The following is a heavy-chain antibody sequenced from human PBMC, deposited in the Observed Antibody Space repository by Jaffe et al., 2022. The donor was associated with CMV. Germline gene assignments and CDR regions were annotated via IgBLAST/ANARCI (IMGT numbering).Heavy chain of an antibody. J-gene: IGHJ4*02. V-gene: IGHV3-23*01. Sequence: EVQLLESGGGLVQPGGSLRLSCAASGFTFTNYAMGWVRQAPGKGLEWVSAITDSGGDTYYADSVKGRFTISRDNSKNTLSFQMDSLRADDSAIYYCAKGSSTSRPYYFDYWGQGTLVTVSS. CDR1: GFTFTNYA. CDR3: AKGSSTSRPYYFDY. D-gene: IGHD2-2*01. CDR2: ITDSGGDT.